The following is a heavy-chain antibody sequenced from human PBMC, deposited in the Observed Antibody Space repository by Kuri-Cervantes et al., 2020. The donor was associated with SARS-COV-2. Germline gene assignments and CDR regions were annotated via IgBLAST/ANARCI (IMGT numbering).Heavy chain of an antibody. V-gene: IGHV3-53*01. Sequence: GESLKISCAASGFTFSSYAMHWVRQAPGKGLEWVSVIYSGGSTYYADSVKDRFTISRDHSKNTLYLQMNSLRAEDTAVYYCARALGNYWGQGTLVTVSS. D-gene: IGHD1-1*01. CDR1: GFTFSSYA. CDR3: ARALGNY. CDR2: IYSGGST. J-gene: IGHJ4*02.